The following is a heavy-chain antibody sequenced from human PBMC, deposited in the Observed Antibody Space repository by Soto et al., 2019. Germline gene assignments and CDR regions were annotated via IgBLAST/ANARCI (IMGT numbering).Heavy chain of an antibody. Sequence: GGSLRLSCAASGFTFSSYWMHWVRQAPGKGLVWVSRINSDASSTSYADSVKGRFTISRDNAKNSLYLQMNSLRAEDTALYYCAKVYCTNGVCYHAFDIWGQGTMVTVSS. V-gene: IGHV3-74*01. D-gene: IGHD2-8*01. CDR3: AKVYCTNGVCYHAFDI. J-gene: IGHJ3*02. CDR2: INSDASST. CDR1: GFTFSSYW.